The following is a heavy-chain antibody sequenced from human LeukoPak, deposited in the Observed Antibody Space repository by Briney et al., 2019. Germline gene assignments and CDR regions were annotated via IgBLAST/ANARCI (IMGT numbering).Heavy chain of an antibody. CDR2: IIPIFGTA. D-gene: IGHD6-19*01. Sequence: SVKVSCKASGGTFSSYAISWVRQAPGQGLEWMGGIIPIFGTANYAQKFQGRVTITADKSTGTAYMELSSLRSEDTAVYYCARGAQYSSGWYFDYWGQGTLVTVSS. CDR3: ARGAQYSSGWYFDY. V-gene: IGHV1-69*06. J-gene: IGHJ4*02. CDR1: GGTFSSYA.